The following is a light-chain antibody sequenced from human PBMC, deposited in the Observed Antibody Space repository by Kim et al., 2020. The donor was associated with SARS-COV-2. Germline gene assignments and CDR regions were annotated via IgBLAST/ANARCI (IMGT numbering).Light chain of an antibody. CDR1: QSVSSSY. CDR2: GAS. J-gene: IGKJ2*01. Sequence: EIVLTQSPGTLSLSAGERATLSCRASQSVSSSYLAWYQQKPGQAPRLLIYGASSGATGIPAWFSGSGSGTDFALTISRLRQEDFNLYCCALYGSSVDTFGQGTKLEI. V-gene: IGKV3-20*01. CDR3: ALYGSSVDT.